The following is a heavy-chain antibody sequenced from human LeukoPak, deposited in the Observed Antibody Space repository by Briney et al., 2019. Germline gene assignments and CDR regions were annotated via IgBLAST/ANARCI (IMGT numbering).Heavy chain of an antibody. V-gene: IGHV3-7*01. CDR2: VNQDGSEK. Sequence: GGSLRLSCAASGFTFSSYWMSWVRQAPGKGPEWVANVNQDGSEKYYVDFVKGRFTISRDNTKKSLYLQMNSLRREDTAVYYCARDKIVGATKADYWGQGTLVTVSS. J-gene: IGHJ4*02. CDR3: ARDKIVGATKADY. D-gene: IGHD1-26*01. CDR1: GFTFSSYW.